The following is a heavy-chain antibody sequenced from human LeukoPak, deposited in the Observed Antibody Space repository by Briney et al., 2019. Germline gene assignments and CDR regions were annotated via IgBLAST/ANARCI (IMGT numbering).Heavy chain of an antibody. Sequence: ASVKVSCKASGYTFSGYYTHWVRQAPGQGLEWMGWINPNSGGTSCAQKFQGRVTMTRDTSISTAYMELSRLRSDDTAVYYCARGRPSSSSRPGFDYWGQGTLVTVSS. CDR1: GYTFSGYY. J-gene: IGHJ4*02. CDR3: ARGRPSSSSRPGFDY. D-gene: IGHD6-6*01. CDR2: INPNSGGT. V-gene: IGHV1-2*02.